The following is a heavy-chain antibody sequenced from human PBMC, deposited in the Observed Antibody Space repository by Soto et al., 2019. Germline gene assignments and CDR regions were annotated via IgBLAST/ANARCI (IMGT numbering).Heavy chain of an antibody. V-gene: IGHV1-69*13. CDR3: ARAARSTMVRAYSH. J-gene: IGHJ4*02. D-gene: IGHD3-10*01. CDR2: IIPIFGTA. CDR1: GGTFSSCA. Sequence: AVEVSCKASGGTFSSCAISWVRQAPGQGLEWVGGIIPIFGTANYAQKFQGRVTITADESTGAAYMELSSLRTEDTAVYYCARAARSTMVRAYSHWGQGTLVTVSS.